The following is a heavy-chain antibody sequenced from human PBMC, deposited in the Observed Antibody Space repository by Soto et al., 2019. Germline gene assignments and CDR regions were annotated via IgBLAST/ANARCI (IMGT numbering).Heavy chain of an antibody. Sequence: GGSLRLSCAASGFTFSSYAMSWVRQAPGKGLEWVSAISGSGGSTYYADSVKGRFTISRDNSKNTLYLQMNSLRAEDTAVYYCAKPALVGATSYAWFDPWGQGTLVTVSS. D-gene: IGHD1-26*01. CDR2: ISGSGGST. CDR3: AKPALVGATSYAWFDP. CDR1: GFTFSSYA. J-gene: IGHJ5*02. V-gene: IGHV3-23*01.